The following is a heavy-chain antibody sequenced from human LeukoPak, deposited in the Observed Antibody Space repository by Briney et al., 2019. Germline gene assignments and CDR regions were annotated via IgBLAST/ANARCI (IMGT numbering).Heavy chain of an antibody. CDR3: AKGHYYGSGSLDY. D-gene: IGHD3-10*01. CDR1: GFTFSSYG. Sequence: GGSLRLSCAASGFTFSSYGMSWVRQVPGKGLEWVSVIGGRDGSTYYADSVKGRFTISRDNSKNTLYVQMNSLRAEDTAVYYCAKGHYYGSGSLDYWGQGTLVTVSS. V-gene: IGHV3-23*01. J-gene: IGHJ4*02. CDR2: IGGRDGST.